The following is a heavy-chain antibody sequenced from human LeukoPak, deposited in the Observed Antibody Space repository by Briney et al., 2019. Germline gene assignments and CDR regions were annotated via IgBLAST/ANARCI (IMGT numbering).Heavy chain of an antibody. J-gene: IGHJ5*02. CDR1: GYPFTNYG. CDR2: ISTYNGYT. D-gene: IGHD6-13*01. Sequence: ASVKVSCNASGYPFTNYGFSWVRPAPGLGLEWMGWISTYNGYTDYAQKLRGRVTLTTDTSTSTAYMELTSLRSDDTAVYYCARQAAGRQDWFDPWGQGTLVTVSS. CDR3: ARQAAGRQDWFDP. V-gene: IGHV1-18*01.